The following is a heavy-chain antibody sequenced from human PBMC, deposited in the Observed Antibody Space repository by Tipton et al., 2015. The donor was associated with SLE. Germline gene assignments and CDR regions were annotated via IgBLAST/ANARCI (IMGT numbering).Heavy chain of an antibody. J-gene: IGHJ4*02. V-gene: IGHV1-24*01. Sequence: QVQLVQSGAEVKKPGASVKVSCKASGYTFTGYYMHWVRQAPGQGLEWMGIFDREDGKTIYSQKFQGRITMTGDTSTDTAYMELSSLRSEDTAVYYCTTGFDFWNGHTLLNYWGQGTLVTVSS. CDR2: FDREDGKT. CDR1: GYTFTGYY. D-gene: IGHD3-3*01. CDR3: TTGFDFWNGHTLLNY.